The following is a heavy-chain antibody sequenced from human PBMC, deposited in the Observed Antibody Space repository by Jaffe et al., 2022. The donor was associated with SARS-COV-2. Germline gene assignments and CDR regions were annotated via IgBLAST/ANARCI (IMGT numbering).Heavy chain of an antibody. CDR1: GGTFSSYT. J-gene: IGHJ6*02. V-gene: IGHV1-69*02. D-gene: IGHD3-3*01. Sequence: QVQLVQSGAEVKKPGSSVKVSCKASGGTFSSYTISWVRQAPGQGLEWMGRIIPILGIANYAQKFQGRVTITADKSTSTAYMELSSLRSEDTAVYYCASGLESSTQYYYYGMDVWGQGTTVTVSS. CDR3: ASGLESSTQYYYYGMDV. CDR2: IIPILGIA.